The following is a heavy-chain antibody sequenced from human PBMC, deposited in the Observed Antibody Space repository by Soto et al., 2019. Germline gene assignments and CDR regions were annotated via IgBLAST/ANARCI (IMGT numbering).Heavy chain of an antibody. CDR1: GYTFTSYA. Sequence: GASVKVSCKASGYTFTSYAMHWVRQAPGQRLEWMGWINAGNGYTIYSQKFQGRVTITRDPSASTAYMELSSLRSEDTGVYYCARAYDSSWYYFDYWGQGTLVTVS. CDR3: ARAYDSSWYYFDY. D-gene: IGHD6-13*01. V-gene: IGHV1-3*01. CDR2: INAGNGYT. J-gene: IGHJ4*02.